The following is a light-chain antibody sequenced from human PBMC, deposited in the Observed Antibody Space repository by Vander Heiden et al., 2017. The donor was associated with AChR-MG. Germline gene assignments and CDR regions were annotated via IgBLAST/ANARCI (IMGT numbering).Light chain of an antibody. CDR2: AAS. Sequence: SQLTQSPSSLSAPGDNRFTITCRASQGISSYLIWYQQKPVKDPKLLIYAASSLQSEVPSRFSGSGSGTDFTLTNSSLQPEDYATYYCQQSHSSPPFTFGHGTKVDIK. V-gene: IGKV1-39*01. CDR1: QGISSY. J-gene: IGKJ3*01. CDR3: QQSHSSPPFT.